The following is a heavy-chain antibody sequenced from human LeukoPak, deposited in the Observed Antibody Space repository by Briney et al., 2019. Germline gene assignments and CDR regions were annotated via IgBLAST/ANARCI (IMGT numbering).Heavy chain of an antibody. Sequence: ASVKVSCKASGYTFTVCYMHWVPEAPGQGLEWMGGINPNSGGTNFPQKFQGRVTMTRDTSITTAYMELSRLRSDDTAVYYCARGKFYYGSGEGYNFDYWGQGTLVTVSS. CDR2: INPNSGGT. J-gene: IGHJ4*02. CDR1: GYTFTVCY. CDR3: ARGKFYYGSGEGYNFDY. V-gene: IGHV1-2*02. D-gene: IGHD3-10*01.